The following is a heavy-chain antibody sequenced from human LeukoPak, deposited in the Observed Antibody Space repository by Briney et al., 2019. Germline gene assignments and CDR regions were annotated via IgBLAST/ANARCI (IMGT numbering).Heavy chain of an antibody. D-gene: IGHD3-10*01. V-gene: IGHV1-46*01. Sequence: ASVKISCKASGYMHWVRRAPGQGLEWMGIIDPRFGTTTNAQKFQGRVTMTRNTSISTAYMELSSLRSEDTAVYYCARCPFSGCRRGFDYWGQGTLVTVSS. CDR1: GY. J-gene: IGHJ4*02. CDR2: IDPRFGTT. CDR3: ARCPFSGCRRGFDY.